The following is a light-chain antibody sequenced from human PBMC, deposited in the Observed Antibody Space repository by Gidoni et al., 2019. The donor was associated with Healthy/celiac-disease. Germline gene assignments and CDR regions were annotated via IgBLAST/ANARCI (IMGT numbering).Light chain of an antibody. Sequence: ELVLTQSPATLSLSPGERATLSCRASQSVSSYLAWYQQKPGQAPRLLIYDASNRATGIPARLSGSGSGTDCTLTISSLEPEDFAVYYCQQRSNWPLFTFGPGTKVDIK. CDR1: QSVSSY. V-gene: IGKV3-11*01. CDR3: QQRSNWPLFT. J-gene: IGKJ3*01. CDR2: DAS.